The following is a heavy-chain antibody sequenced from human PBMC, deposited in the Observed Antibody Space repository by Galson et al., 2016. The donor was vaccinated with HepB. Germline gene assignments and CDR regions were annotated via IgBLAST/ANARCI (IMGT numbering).Heavy chain of an antibody. CDR2: MSASNGNI. Sequence: SVKVSCKASGYPYISYGINWVRQAPGQGLEWMGWMSASNGNIDYAQKFHGRVTMTTDTSTNTAYMELRSLRSDDTAMYYCARSSFGVSNPWGQGTLVTVSS. CDR3: ARSSFGVSNP. D-gene: IGHD3-3*01. CDR1: GYPYISYG. J-gene: IGHJ5*02. V-gene: IGHV1-18*01.